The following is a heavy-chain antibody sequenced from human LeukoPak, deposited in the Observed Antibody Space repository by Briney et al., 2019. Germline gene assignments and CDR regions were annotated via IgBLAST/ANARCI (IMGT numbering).Heavy chain of an antibody. CDR2: INHSGST. V-gene: IGHV4-34*01. CDR3: ARDSGPWGVFDP. D-gene: IGHD3-10*01. Sequence: SETLSLTCAVYGGSFSGYYWSWIRQPPGKGLEWIGEINHSGSTNYNPSLKSRVTISIDMSNNHFSLTLKSVTAADKAVYYCARDSGPWGVFDPWGQGTLVTVSS. J-gene: IGHJ5*02. CDR1: GGSFSGYY.